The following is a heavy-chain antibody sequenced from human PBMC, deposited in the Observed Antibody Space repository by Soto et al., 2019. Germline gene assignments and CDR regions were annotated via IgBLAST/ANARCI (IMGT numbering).Heavy chain of an antibody. V-gene: IGHV4-39*07. J-gene: IGHJ4*02. CDR1: GGSISSSSYY. D-gene: IGHD6-13*01. Sequence: PSETLSLACTVSGGSISSSSYYWGWIRQPPGKGLEWIGSIYYSGSTYYNPSLKSRVTISVDTSKNQFSLKLNSVTAAYTSVYHCARGGGSPYHHHEFAFWGQGTLVTVSS. CDR2: IYYSGST. CDR3: ARGGGSPYHHHEFAF.